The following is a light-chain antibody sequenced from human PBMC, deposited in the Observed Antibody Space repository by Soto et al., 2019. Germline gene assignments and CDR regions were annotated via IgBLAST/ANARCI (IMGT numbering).Light chain of an antibody. Sequence: EVVLTQSPATLSLSPGERATLSCRASQSVSRNLAWYQRKPGQSPRLLIYAASTRATGIPDRFSASGSGTEFTLTISSLQSEDFAVYYCQQYHQWPLTFGGGTKVDIK. J-gene: IGKJ4*01. CDR2: AAS. V-gene: IGKV3-15*01. CDR3: QQYHQWPLT. CDR1: QSVSRN.